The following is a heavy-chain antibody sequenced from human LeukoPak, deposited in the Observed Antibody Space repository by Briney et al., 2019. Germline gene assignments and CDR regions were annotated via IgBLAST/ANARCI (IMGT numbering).Heavy chain of an antibody. V-gene: IGHV4-59*08. J-gene: IGHJ6*03. CDR3: VRHCSTTTCQYYYYHMDV. Sequence: PSETLSLTCPVSGGSINPYYWSWIRQAPGKGLEWLGYFLYSGSANNNPSLKSRISISVDTSKKQISLTLTSVTAADTAVYYCVRHCSTTTCQYYYYHMDVWGKGTTVTVSS. CDR2: FLYSGSA. D-gene: IGHD2-2*01. CDR1: GGSINPYY.